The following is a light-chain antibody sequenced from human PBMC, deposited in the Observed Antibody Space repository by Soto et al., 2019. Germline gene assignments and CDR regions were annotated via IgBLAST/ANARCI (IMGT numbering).Light chain of an antibody. J-gene: IGKJ1*01. CDR3: QQRSNWPPWT. V-gene: IGKV3-11*01. Sequence: EVVVTQSPATLSVSLGDRATLSCRSSQSVSSNLAWYQQKPGQAPRLLIYDASNRATGIPARFSGSGSGTDFTLTISSLEPEDFAVYFCQQRSNWPPWTVGQGTKVDIK. CDR1: QSVSSN. CDR2: DAS.